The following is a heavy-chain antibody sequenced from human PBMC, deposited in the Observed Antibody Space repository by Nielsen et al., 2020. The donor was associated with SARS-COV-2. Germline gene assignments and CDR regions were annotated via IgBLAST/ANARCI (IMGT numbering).Heavy chain of an antibody. CDR1: GFTFSNHW. D-gene: IGHD4/OR15-4a*01. CDR2: IKQDGSEK. V-gene: IGHV3-7*03. J-gene: IGHJ4*02. CDR3: AKDRAGATYARFDL. Sequence: GSLKISCAASGFTFSNHWMIWVRQTPEKGLEWVANIKQDGSEKYYLDSVKGRFTISRDNAKSSLSLQMNSLRAEDTAVYYCAKDRAGATYARFDLWGQGTLVTVSS.